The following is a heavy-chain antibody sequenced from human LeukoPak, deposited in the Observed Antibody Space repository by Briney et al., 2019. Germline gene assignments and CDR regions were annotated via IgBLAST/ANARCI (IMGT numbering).Heavy chain of an antibody. J-gene: IGHJ4*02. CDR1: GGSFSGYY. D-gene: IGHD5-12*01. Sequence: SETLSLTCAVYGGSFSGYYWSWIRQPPGKGLEWIGEINHSGSTNYNPSLKSRVTISVDTSKNQFSLKLSSVTAADTAVYYCARAHSGYDYYFDYWGQGTLVTVSS. V-gene: IGHV4-34*01. CDR2: INHSGST. CDR3: ARAHSGYDYYFDY.